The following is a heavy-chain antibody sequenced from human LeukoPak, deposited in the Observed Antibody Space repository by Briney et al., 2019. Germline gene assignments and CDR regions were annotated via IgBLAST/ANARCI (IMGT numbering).Heavy chain of an antibody. CDR3: AHLGVATGEIDY. J-gene: IGHJ4*02. D-gene: IGHD5-12*01. Sequence: SETLSLTCTVSGYSISSGYYWGWIRQPPGKGLEWIGSIYRSGSTYYNPSLKSRVTISVDTSKNQFSLKLSSVTAADTAVYYCAHLGVATGEIDYWGQGTLVTVSS. CDR1: GYSISSGYY. CDR2: IYRSGST. V-gene: IGHV4-38-2*02.